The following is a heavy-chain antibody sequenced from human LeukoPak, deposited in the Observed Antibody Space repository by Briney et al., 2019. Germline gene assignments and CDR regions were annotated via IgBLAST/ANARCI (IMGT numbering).Heavy chain of an antibody. CDR2: ISAYNGNT. Sequence: GASVKVSCKASGYTFTSYGISWVRQAPGQGLEWMGWISAYNGNTNYAQKLQGRVTMTTDTSTSTAYMELRSLRSDDTAVYYCARGPTGGWLQLSGDYWGQGTLVTVSS. CDR3: ARGPTGGWLQLSGDY. CDR1: GYTFTSYG. V-gene: IGHV1-18*01. D-gene: IGHD5-24*01. J-gene: IGHJ4*02.